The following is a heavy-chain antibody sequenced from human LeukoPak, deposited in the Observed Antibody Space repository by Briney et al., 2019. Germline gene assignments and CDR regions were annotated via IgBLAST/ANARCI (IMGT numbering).Heavy chain of an antibody. Sequence: GGSLRLSCEASGFTFSSYGMHWVRQAPGKGLEWVAFIRYDGSNKYYADSVKGRFTISRYNSKNTLYLQMNSLRATDTAVYYCASALYCRGWYGYFDGWGQGTLVTVSS. CDR3: ASALYCRGWYGYFDG. D-gene: IGHD6-19*01. CDR1: GFTFSSYG. J-gene: IGHJ4*02. CDR2: IRYDGSNK. V-gene: IGHV3-30*02.